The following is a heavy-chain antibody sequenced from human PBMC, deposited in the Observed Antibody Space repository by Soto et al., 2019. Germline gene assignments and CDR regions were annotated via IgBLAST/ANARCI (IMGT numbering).Heavy chain of an antibody. J-gene: IGHJ5*02. V-gene: IGHV1-18*01. Sequence: QVQLVQSGAEVKKPGASVKVSCKASGYTFTSYGISWVRQAPGQGLEWMGWISAYNGNTNYAQKLQGRVTMTTDTSTSTAYMKLRSLRSDDTAVYYCARDLWDYGHYLNNWFDPCGQGTLVTVSS. CDR3: ARDLWDYGHYLNNWFDP. D-gene: IGHD4-17*01. CDR1: GYTFTSYG. CDR2: ISAYNGNT.